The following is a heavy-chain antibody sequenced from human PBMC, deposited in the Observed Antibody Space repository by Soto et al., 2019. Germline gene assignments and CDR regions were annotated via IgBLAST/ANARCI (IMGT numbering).Heavy chain of an antibody. V-gene: IGHV3-30-3*01. CDR1: GFTFSSYA. Sequence: LRLSCAASGFTFSSYAMHWVRQAPGKGLEWVAVISYDGSNKYYADSVKGRFTISRDNSKNTLYLQMNSLRAEDTAVYYCARDAYDFWSGDDPYYFDYWGQGTLVTVSS. CDR3: ARDAYDFWSGDDPYYFDY. D-gene: IGHD3-3*01. J-gene: IGHJ4*02. CDR2: ISYDGSNK.